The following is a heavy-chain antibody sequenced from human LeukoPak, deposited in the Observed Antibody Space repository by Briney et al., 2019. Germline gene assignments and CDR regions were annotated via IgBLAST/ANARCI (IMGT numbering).Heavy chain of an antibody. D-gene: IGHD1-1*01. J-gene: IGHJ3*02. CDR3: ARELRENGAFAI. V-gene: IGHV3-53*01. CDR2: IYSGGNT. Sequence: GGSLRLSCAASGFTVSANYMNWVRQAPGKGLEWVSVIYSGGNTYYTASVKGRFSISRDTSKNTVYLQMNNLRVEDTAVYYCARELRENGAFAIWGQGTLVTVSS. CDR1: GFTVSANY.